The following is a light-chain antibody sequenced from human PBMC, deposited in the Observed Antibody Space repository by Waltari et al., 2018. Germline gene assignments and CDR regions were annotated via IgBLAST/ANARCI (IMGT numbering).Light chain of an antibody. Sequence: DIQMTQSPFSLSASVGDRVTITCQASQDIMKSLNWYQQKPGKAPKLLIYDASDLETGVPSRFSGSESGTDFAFTISSLQPEDIATYYCQQYDDLPLTFGPGTKVHIK. CDR2: DAS. CDR3: QQYDDLPLT. V-gene: IGKV1-33*01. CDR1: QDIMKS. J-gene: IGKJ3*01.